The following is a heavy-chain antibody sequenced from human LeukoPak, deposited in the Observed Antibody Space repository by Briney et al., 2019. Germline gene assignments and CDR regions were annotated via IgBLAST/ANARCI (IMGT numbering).Heavy chain of an antibody. CDR2: ISGSGGST. D-gene: IGHD2-2*02. Sequence: GGSLRLSCAASGFTFSSYAMSWVRQAPGKGLEWVSAISGSGGSTYYADSVKGRFTISRDNFKNTLYLQMNSLRAEDTAVYYCAKDFWSPTAPIRIDYWGQGTLVTVSS. V-gene: IGHV3-23*01. J-gene: IGHJ4*02. CDR3: AKDFWSPTAPIRIDY. CDR1: GFTFSSYA.